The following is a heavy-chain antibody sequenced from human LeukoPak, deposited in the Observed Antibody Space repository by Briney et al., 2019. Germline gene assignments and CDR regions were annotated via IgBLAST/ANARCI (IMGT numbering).Heavy chain of an antibody. CDR3: AREVDPEGLDY. Sequence: SETLSLTCTVSGYSISSGYYWGWIRQPPGKGLEWIGSIYHSGSTYYNPSLKSRVTISVDTSKNQFSLKLSSVTAADTAVYYCAREVDPEGLDYWGQGTLVTVSS. J-gene: IGHJ4*02. V-gene: IGHV4-38-2*02. D-gene: IGHD2-15*01. CDR1: GYSISSGYY. CDR2: IYHSGST.